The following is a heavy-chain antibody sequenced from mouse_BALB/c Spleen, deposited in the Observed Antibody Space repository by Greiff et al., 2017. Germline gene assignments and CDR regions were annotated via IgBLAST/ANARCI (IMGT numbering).Heavy chain of an antibody. CDR3: ARERAYYYGSSYAMDY. D-gene: IGHD1-1*01. Sequence: EVQRVESGGGLVKPGGSLKLSCAASGFTFSSYAMSWVRQSPEKRLEWVAEISSGGSYTYYPDTVTGRFTISRDNAKNTLYLEMSSLRSEDTAMYYCARERAYYYGSSYAMDYWGQGTSVTVSS. CDR1: GFTFSSYA. CDR2: ISSGGSYT. J-gene: IGHJ4*01. V-gene: IGHV5-9-4*01.